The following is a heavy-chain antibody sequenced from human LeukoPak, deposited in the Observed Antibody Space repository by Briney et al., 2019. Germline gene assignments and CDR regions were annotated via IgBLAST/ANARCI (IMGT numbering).Heavy chain of an antibody. D-gene: IGHD5-18*01. CDR1: GDSVSSNSAA. CDR3: ARGYGYYFDY. J-gene: IGHJ4*02. Sequence: SQTLSLTCTISGDSVSSNSAAWNWIRQSPSRGLEWLGRTYYRSKWYTDYALSVKSRTTINPDTSKNQFSLQLNSVTPEDTAVYYCARGYGYYFDYWGQGTLVTVSP. V-gene: IGHV6-1*01. CDR2: TYYRSKWYT.